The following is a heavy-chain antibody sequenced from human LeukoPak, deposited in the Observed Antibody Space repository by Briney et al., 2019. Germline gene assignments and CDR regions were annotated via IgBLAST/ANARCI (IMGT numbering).Heavy chain of an antibody. CDR1: GFTFSSYG. D-gene: IGHD5-12*01. V-gene: IGHV3-30*02. Sequence: GGSLRLSCAASGFTFSSYGMHWVRQAPGKGLELVTFIHYDGINKYYTDSVKGRFAISRDISKNTLYLQMNSLRAEDTAVYFCAKASYSGYDPIDSWGQGTLVTVSS. CDR3: AKASYSGYDPIDS. CDR2: IHYDGINK. J-gene: IGHJ4*02.